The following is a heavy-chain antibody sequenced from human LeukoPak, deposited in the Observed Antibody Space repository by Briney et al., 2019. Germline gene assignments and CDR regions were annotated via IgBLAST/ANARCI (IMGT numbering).Heavy chain of an antibody. CDR2: IYIRGST. V-gene: IGHV4-61*02. CDR1: GGSISSGSYY. Sequence: SETLSLTCTVSGGSISSGSYYWRWIRQPAGKGLEWIGRIYIRGSTSYNPALKSRATISVDTSKNQFSLKLSSVTAADTSVYYCARSPKEAGRNPWYFDLWGRGTLVTVSS. J-gene: IGHJ2*01. D-gene: IGHD1-14*01. CDR3: ARSPKEAGRNPWYFDL.